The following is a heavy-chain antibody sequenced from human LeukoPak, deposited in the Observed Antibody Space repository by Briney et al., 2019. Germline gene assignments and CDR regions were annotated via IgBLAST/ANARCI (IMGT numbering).Heavy chain of an antibody. CDR1: GGSFSGRY. V-gene: IGHV4-34*01. J-gene: IGHJ6*03. CDR3: ARVLYYYYYHMDV. CDR2: INHSGST. Sequence: PSETLSLTCAVYGGSFSGRYWSWIRQFPGKGLEWIGEINHSGSTNYNPSLKSRVTISVDTSKNQFSLKLRSVTAADTAVYYCARVLYYYYYHMDVWGKGTTVTVSS.